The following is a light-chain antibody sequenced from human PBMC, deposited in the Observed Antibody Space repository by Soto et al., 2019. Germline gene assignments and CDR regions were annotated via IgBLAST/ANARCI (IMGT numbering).Light chain of an antibody. CDR1: TSNIGRNS. CDR3: SSYTSSSTLV. Sequence: QSVLTQAPSVSGAPGRSVTISCSGGTSNIGRNSVNWYQQFPGTAPKLLIYMNDRRPSGVPDRFSAFRSGASASLAISGLQSEDGADYYCSSYTSSSTLVFGTGTKLTVL. CDR2: MND. J-gene: IGLJ1*01. V-gene: IGLV1-44*01.